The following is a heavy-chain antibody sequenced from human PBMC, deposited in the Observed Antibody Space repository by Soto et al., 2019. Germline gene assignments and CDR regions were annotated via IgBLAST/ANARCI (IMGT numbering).Heavy chain of an antibody. D-gene: IGHD3-16*01. CDR3: GGVGGGGGGYFDL. V-gene: IGHV4-39*01. J-gene: IGHJ2*01. Sequence: QLQLQESGPGLVKPSETLSLTCTVSGGSISNSSYFWGWIRQPPGKGLEWIGSINYRGSTYYNSSPNRRGPLSVATSNTRFSPGLGGVAAAGGAVGRGGGVGGGGGGYFDLWGRGTLVTVSS. CDR1: GGSISNSSYF. CDR2: INYRGST.